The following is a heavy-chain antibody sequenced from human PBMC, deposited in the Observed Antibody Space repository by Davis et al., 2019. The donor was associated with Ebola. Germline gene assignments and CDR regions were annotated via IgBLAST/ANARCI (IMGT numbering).Heavy chain of an antibody. D-gene: IGHD6-6*01. V-gene: IGHV3-30*03. J-gene: IGHJ6*04. Sequence: PGGSLRLSCAASGFTFSSYGMHWVRQAPGKGLEWVAVMSYDGSNKYYADSVKGRFTISRDNSKNTLYLQMNSLRAEDTAVYYCARDHGQLESAIYYYYGMDVWGKGTTVTVSS. CDR1: GFTFSSYG. CDR3: ARDHGQLESAIYYYYGMDV. CDR2: MSYDGSNK.